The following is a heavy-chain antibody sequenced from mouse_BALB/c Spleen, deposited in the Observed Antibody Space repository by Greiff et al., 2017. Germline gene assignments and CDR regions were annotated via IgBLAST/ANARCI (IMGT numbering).Heavy chain of an antibody. CDR1: GFNIKDTY. D-gene: IGHD1-1*01. Sequence: VQLQQSGAELVKPGASVKLSCTASGFNIKDTYMHWVKQRPEQGLEWIGRIDPANGNTKYDPKFQGKATITADTSSNTAYLQLSSLTSEDTAVYYCARGYGSSLLGYWGQGTTLTVSS. CDR2: IDPANGNT. V-gene: IGHV14-3*02. J-gene: IGHJ2*01. CDR3: ARGYGSSLLGY.